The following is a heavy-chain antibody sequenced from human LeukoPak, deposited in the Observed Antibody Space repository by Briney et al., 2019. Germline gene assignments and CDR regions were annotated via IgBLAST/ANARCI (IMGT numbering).Heavy chain of an antibody. V-gene: IGHV3-23*01. CDR2: ISGSGGST. D-gene: IGHD4-17*01. CDR1: GFTFSSYG. CDR3: ATGGYGDYFDY. J-gene: IGHJ4*02. Sequence: GGSLRLSCAASGFTFSSYGMSWVRQAPGKGLEWVSAISGSGGSTYYADSVKGRFTISRDNSKNTLYLQMNSLRAEDTAVYYCATGGYGDYFDYWGQGTLVTVSS.